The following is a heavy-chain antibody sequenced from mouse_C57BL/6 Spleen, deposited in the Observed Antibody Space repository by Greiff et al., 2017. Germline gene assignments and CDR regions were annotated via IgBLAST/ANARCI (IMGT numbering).Heavy chain of an antibody. CDR1: GYTFTDYE. D-gene: IGHD3-1*01. V-gene: IGHV1-15*01. Sequence: QVQLQQSGAELVRPGASVTLSCKASGYTFTDYEMHWVKQTPVHGLEWIGAIDPETGGTTYNQKFKGKAILTADKSSSTAYMELRSLTSEDSAVYYCTGRVFGVYAMDYWGQGTSVTVSS. CDR3: TGRVFGVYAMDY. CDR2: IDPETGGT. J-gene: IGHJ4*01.